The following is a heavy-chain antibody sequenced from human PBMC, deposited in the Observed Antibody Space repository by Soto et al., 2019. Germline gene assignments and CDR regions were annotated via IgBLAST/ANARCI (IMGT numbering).Heavy chain of an antibody. CDR1: GESFIVYY. CDR2: INHRGST. V-gene: IGHV4-34*02. CDR3: ARTDIVTTVWFDP. J-gene: IGHJ5*02. D-gene: IGHD5-12*01. Sequence: QVHLQQWGAVRLKPSETLSLTCAVYGESFIVYYWTWIRQPPGKGLEWIGEINHRGSTKYNPSLKSRVTISIDTSTNQFSLKLTSVTAGYTSVYYCARTDIVTTVWFDPWGEGTLVTVSS.